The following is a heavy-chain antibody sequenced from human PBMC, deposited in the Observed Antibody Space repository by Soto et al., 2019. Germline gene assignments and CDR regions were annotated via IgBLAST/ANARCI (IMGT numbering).Heavy chain of an antibody. CDR2: ISGSGGST. V-gene: IGHV3-23*01. CDR1: GFTFSSYA. J-gene: IGHJ5*02. CDR3: ARDPNYDFWSGYDPVEGFWFDP. Sequence: GGSLRLSCAASGFTFSSYAMSWVRQAPGKGLEWVSAISGSGGSTYYADSVKGRFTISRDNSKNTLYLQMNSLRAEDTAVYYCARDPNYDFWSGYDPVEGFWFDPWGQGTLVTV. D-gene: IGHD3-3*01.